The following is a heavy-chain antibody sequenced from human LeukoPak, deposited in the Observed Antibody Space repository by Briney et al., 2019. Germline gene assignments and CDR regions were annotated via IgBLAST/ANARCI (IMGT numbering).Heavy chain of an antibody. V-gene: IGHV3-30*02. CDR2: IRYDGSNK. CDR1: GFTFSSYG. J-gene: IGHJ3*02. Sequence: PGGSLRLSCAASGFTFSSYGMHWVRQAPGKGLEWVAFIRYDGSNKYYADSVKGRFTISRDNSKNTLYLQMNSLRAEDTAVYYCAKRQTTGTTPRDAFDIWGQGTMVTVSS. CDR3: AKRQTTGTTPRDAFDI. D-gene: IGHD1-1*01.